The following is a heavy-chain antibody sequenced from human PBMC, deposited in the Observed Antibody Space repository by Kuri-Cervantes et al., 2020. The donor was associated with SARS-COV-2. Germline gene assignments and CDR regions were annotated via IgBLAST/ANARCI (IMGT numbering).Heavy chain of an antibody. V-gene: IGHV4-39*07. CDR2: IYHSGST. CDR3: AREGSSSANYYYYYMDV. D-gene: IGHD6-6*01. CDR1: GGSISSSSYY. Sequence: LSCTVSGGSISSSSYYWGWSRQPPGKGLEWIGSIYHSGSTNYNPSLKSRVTISVDTSKNQFSLKLSSVTAADTAVYYCAREGSSSANYYYYYMDVWGKGTTVTVSS. J-gene: IGHJ6*03.